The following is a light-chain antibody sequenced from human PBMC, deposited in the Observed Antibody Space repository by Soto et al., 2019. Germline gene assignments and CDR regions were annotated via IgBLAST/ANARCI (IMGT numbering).Light chain of an antibody. CDR2: VAS. CDR3: QQYVASHPIT. CDR1: QSVGSY. J-gene: IGKJ5*01. V-gene: IGKV3-20*01. Sequence: EIVLTQSPGTLSLSPGQRATLSCRASQSVGSYLAWYQQKPGQPPRLLISVASSRATGIPDRFSGSGSGTEFTLTISRGEPEDFAVYYCQQYVASHPITFGQGTRLDIK.